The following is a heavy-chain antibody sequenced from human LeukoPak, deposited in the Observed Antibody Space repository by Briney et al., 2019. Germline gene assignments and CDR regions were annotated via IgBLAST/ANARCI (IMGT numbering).Heavy chain of an antibody. CDR3: ARDTSSSWYSYYYYYMDV. CDR2: ISAYNGNT. V-gene: IGHV1-18*01. CDR1: GYTFTSYG. D-gene: IGHD6-13*01. J-gene: IGHJ6*03. Sequence: ASVKVSCKASGYTFTSYGISWVRQAPGQGLEWMGWISAYNGNTNYAQKLQRRVTMTTDTSTSTAYVELRSLRSDDTAVYYCARDTSSSWYSYYYYYMDVWGKGTTVTVSS.